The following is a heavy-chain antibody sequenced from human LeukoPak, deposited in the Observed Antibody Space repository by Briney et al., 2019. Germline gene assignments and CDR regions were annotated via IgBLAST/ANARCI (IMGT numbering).Heavy chain of an antibody. Sequence: GASVKVSCKASGYTFTSYDINWVRQATGQGLEWRGWMNPNSGNTGYAQKFQGRVTITRNTSISTAYMELSRLRSEDTAVYYCARGRGANYGRWLQSEKYYYVDVWGKGTTVTVSS. CDR1: GYTFTSYD. CDR2: MNPNSGNT. CDR3: ARGRGANYGRWLQSEKYYYVDV. J-gene: IGHJ6*03. D-gene: IGHD5-24*01. V-gene: IGHV1-8*03.